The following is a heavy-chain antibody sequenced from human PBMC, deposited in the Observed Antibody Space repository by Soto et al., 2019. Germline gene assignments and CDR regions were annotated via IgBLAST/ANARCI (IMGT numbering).Heavy chain of an antibody. J-gene: IGHJ4*02. D-gene: IGHD6-19*01. CDR1: GFTFSSYD. V-gene: IGHV3-13*01. Sequence: PGGSLRLSCAASGFTFSSYDMHWVRQATGKGLEWVSAIGTAVDTYYPGSVKGRFIISRENAKNSLYLQMNSLRAGDTAVYFCARVGYSSGWYIDYWGQGTLVTVSS. CDR3: ARVGYSSGWYIDY. CDR2: IGTAVDT.